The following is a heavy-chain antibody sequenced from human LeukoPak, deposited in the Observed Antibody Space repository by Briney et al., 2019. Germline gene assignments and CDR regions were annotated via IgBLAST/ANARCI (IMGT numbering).Heavy chain of an antibody. J-gene: IGHJ6*04. Sequence: GASVKVSCEASGYTFTSYYMHWVRQVPGQGLEWMGIINPSGGSTSYAQKFQGRVTMTRDTSTSTVYMELSSLRSEDTAVYYCARGFSTIFGVVIPPDVWGKGTTVTVSS. CDR1: GYTFTSYY. D-gene: IGHD3-3*01. CDR3: ARGFSTIFGVVIPPDV. CDR2: INPSGGST. V-gene: IGHV1-46*01.